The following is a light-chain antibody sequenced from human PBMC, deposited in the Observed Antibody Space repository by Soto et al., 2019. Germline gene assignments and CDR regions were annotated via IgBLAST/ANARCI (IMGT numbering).Light chain of an antibody. CDR1: QGISDY. CDR3: QQLNSFPFT. CDR2: AAS. Sequence: IQLTQSPSSLSASVGDRVTITCRASQGISDYLAWYQQKPGKAPKLLIYAASTLEIGVPSRFSGSGSGTYFTLTISSLQPEDFATYSCQQLNSFPFTFGPGAKVYRK. V-gene: IGKV1-9*01. J-gene: IGKJ3*01.